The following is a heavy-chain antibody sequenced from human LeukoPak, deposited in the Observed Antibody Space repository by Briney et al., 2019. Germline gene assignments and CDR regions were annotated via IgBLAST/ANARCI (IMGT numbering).Heavy chain of an antibody. CDR1: GYTFTGYY. CDR2: INPNSGGT. V-gene: IGHV1-2*02. CDR3: ARAARTYSSSSPYDAFDI. J-gene: IGHJ3*02. D-gene: IGHD6-6*01. Sequence: ASVKVSCKASGYTFTGYYMHWVRQAPGQGLEWMGWINPNSGGTNYAQKFQGRVTMTRDTSISTAYMELSRLRSDDTAVYYCARAARTYSSSSPYDAFDIWGQGTMVTVSS.